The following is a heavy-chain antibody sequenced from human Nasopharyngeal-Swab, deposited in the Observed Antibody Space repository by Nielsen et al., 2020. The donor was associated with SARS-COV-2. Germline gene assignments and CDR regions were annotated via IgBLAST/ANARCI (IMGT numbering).Heavy chain of an antibody. CDR2: FDPEDGET. Sequence: ASVKVSCKVSGYTLTELSMHWVRQAPGKGLEWMGGFDPEDGETIYAQKFQGRVTMTEDTSTDTAYMELSSLRSEDTAVYYCATDPPITTVTPGYYGMDVWGQGTTVTVSS. J-gene: IGHJ6*02. V-gene: IGHV1-24*01. CDR1: GYTLTELS. CDR3: ATDPPITTVTPGYYGMDV. D-gene: IGHD4-17*01.